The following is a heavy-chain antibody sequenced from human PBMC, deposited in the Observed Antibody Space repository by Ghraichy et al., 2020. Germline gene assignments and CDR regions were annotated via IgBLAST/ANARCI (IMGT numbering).Heavy chain of an antibody. D-gene: IGHD3-22*01. V-gene: IGHV3-30*02. J-gene: IGHJ4*02. CDR3: AKKTQGRYDSSGFDY. Sequence: GGSLRLSCAASGFTFSSYGMHWVRQAPGKGLEWVAFIRYDGSNKYYADSVKGRFTISRDNSKNTLYLQMNSLRAEDTAVYYCAKKTQGRYDSSGFDYWGQGTLVTVSS. CDR1: GFTFSSYG. CDR2: IRYDGSNK.